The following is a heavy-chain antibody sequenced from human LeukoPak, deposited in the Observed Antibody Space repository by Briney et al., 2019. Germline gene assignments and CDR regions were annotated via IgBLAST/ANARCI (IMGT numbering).Heavy chain of an antibody. V-gene: IGHV3-7*01. CDR3: ATSSNAPGDH. Sequence: GGSLRLSCAASGFTFSSYGMHWVREAPGKGLEWVANIKEDGSAQYYVDSVKGRFTISRDNAQNSLNLQMNSLRAEDTAVYYCATSSNAPGDHWGQGTLVTVSS. J-gene: IGHJ4*02. CDR1: GFTFSSYG. D-gene: IGHD2-2*01. CDR2: IKEDGSAQ.